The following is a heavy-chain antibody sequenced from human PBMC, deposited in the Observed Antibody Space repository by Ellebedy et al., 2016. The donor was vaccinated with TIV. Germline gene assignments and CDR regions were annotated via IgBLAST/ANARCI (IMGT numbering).Heavy chain of an antibody. V-gene: IGHV4-34*01. CDR1: GGSFTSYY. D-gene: IGHD1-26*01. Sequence: MPSETLSLTCAVSGGSFTSYYWSWIRQSPGKGLEWFGEIDHRGTTTYNPSLESRVIISADTSKNQFSLKVRSVTAADTGIYYCARSGTYARSSLFDYWGQGNLVTVSS. CDR2: IDHRGTT. J-gene: IGHJ4*02. CDR3: ARSGTYARSSLFDY.